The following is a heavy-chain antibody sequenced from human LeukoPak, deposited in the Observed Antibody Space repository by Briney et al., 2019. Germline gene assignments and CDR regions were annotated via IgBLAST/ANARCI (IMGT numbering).Heavy chain of an antibody. Sequence: PSETLSLTCTVSGGSISSYYWSWIRQPPGKGLEWIGYIYYSGSTNYNPSLKSRVTISVDTSKNQFSLKLSSVTAADTAVYYCAIRGRCSGGSCYSFAFDIWGQGTMVTVSS. CDR2: IYYSGST. D-gene: IGHD2-15*01. V-gene: IGHV4-59*01. J-gene: IGHJ3*02. CDR3: AIRGRCSGGSCYSFAFDI. CDR1: GGSISSYY.